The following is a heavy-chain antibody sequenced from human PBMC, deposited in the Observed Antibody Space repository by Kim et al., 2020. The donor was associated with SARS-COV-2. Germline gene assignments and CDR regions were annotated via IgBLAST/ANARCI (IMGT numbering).Heavy chain of an antibody. V-gene: IGHV3-30*18. CDR2: ISYDGSNK. D-gene: IGHD3-16*01. CDR1: GFTFSSYG. J-gene: IGHJ6*02. CDR3: EKDGGASIYYYGMDV. Sequence: GGSLRLSCAASGFTFSSYGIHWVRHAPGKGLEWSAVISYDGSNKYYANSVKGRFTISRDNSKNTLYLQLNSLRAEDTAVYYCEKDGGASIYYYGMDVWGQGTTVTVS.